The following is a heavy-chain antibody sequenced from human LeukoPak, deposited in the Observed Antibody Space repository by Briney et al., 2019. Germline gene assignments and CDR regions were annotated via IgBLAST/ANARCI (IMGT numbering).Heavy chain of an antibody. CDR3: ARDKKGASGYDY. Sequence: PSETLSLTCTVSGGSISSYYWSWVRQPPGEGREWIGYIYYSGSTNYNPCLTSRVTISVDPSKNQFSPKLSSVTAADAAVYWCARDKKGASGYDYWGQGTLVTVSS. J-gene: IGHJ4*02. CDR1: GGSISSYY. D-gene: IGHD6-25*01. V-gene: IGHV4-59*01. CDR2: IYYSGST.